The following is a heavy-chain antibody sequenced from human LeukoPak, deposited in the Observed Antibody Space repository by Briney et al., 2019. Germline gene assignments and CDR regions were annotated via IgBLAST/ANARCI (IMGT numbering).Heavy chain of an antibody. V-gene: IGHV4-39*07. Sequence: SETLSLTCTVSGGSISSSSYYWGWIRQPPGKGLEWIGSIYYSGSTNYNPSLKSRVTISVDKSKNQFSLKLSSVTAADTAVYYCARRSYYGDYWFDYWGQGTLVTVSS. CDR2: IYYSGST. D-gene: IGHD4-17*01. CDR1: GGSISSSSYY. CDR3: ARRSYYGDYWFDY. J-gene: IGHJ4*02.